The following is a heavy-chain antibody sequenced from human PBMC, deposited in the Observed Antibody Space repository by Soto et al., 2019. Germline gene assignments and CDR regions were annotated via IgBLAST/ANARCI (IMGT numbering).Heavy chain of an antibody. Sequence: GASVKVSCKASGYTFTSYYMHWVRQAPGQGLEWMGIINPSGGSTSYAQKFQGRVTMTRDTSTSTVYMELSSLRSEDTAVYYCARTFNTVVTPFSGMDVCGQGTTVTVSS. CDR2: INPSGGST. V-gene: IGHV1-46*01. J-gene: IGHJ6*02. D-gene: IGHD2-15*01. CDR3: ARTFNTVVTPFSGMDV. CDR1: GYTFTSYY.